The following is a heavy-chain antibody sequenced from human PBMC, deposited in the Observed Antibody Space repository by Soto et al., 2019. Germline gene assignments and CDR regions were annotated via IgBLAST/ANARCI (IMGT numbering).Heavy chain of an antibody. Sequence: GGSLRLSCVAAGLTFSNFGMHWVRQAPGKGLEWVAVISNDENIKQYADSVRGRFAISRDNSKNTLYLQMTSLRAEDTAIYYCARGLRSVLDYWGQGTLVTVSS. CDR3: ARGLRSVLDY. J-gene: IGHJ4*02. CDR2: ISNDENIK. D-gene: IGHD6-6*01. CDR1: GLTFSNFG. V-gene: IGHV3-33*01.